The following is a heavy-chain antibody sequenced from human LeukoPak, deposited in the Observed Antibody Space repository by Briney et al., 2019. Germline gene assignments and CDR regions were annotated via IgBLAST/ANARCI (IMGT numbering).Heavy chain of an antibody. V-gene: IGHV4-34*01. J-gene: IGHJ4*02. CDR2: INRRSST. Sequence: SETLSPTCAVSVGSFSKYHWSWIRQPPGKGLEWIGEINRRSSTNYNPSLKRRVTISVDASKNHFSLELSSVTAADTAVYYCARSGLTTIAYLDWGQGTLVTVSS. CDR1: VGSFSKYH. CDR3: ARSGLTTIAYLD. D-gene: IGHD4-11*01.